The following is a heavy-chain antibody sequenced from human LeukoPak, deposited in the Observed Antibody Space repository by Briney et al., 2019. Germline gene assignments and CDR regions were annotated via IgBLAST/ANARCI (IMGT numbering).Heavy chain of an antibody. J-gene: IGHJ4*02. CDR2: ISSSSSYI. D-gene: IGHD3-22*01. V-gene: IGHV3-21*01. CDR3: AREVYYYDSSGYSNFDY. Sequence: GGSLRLSCAASGFTFSSYSMNWVRQAPGKGLEWVSSISSSSSYIYYADSVKGRLTISRDNAKNSLYLQMNSLRAEDTAVYYCAREVYYYDSSGYSNFDYWGQGTLVTVSS. CDR1: GFTFSSYS.